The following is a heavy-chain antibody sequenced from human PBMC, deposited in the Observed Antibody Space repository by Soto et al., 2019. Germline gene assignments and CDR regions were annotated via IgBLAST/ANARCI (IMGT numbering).Heavy chain of an antibody. CDR1: GFTFGDYA. D-gene: IGHD1-1*01. V-gene: IGHV3-49*03. CDR3: VQNDYEDYFDY. Sequence: PGGSLRLSCTASGFTFGDYAMSWFRQAPGKGLEWVGFIRSKAYGGTTEYAASVKGRFTISRDDSKSIAYLQMNSLKTEDTAVYYCVQNDYEDYFDYWGQGTLVTVSS. CDR2: IRSKAYGGTT. J-gene: IGHJ4*02.